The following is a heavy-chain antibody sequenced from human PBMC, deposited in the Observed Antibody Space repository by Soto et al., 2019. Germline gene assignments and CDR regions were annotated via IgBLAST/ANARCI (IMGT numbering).Heavy chain of an antibody. CDR2: LFWDGDK. V-gene: IGHV2-5*02. Sequence: QITLKESGPTLVKPTQTLTLTCTLSVFSFSTSAMAVGWTRQPPGKPPECLALLFWDGDKRDSPSLKTRLTPTTDSSDNQSVLTMTQMDPVDSGTCYCAFRRTLVRTGGAFDIWGRGTEVTVSS. CDR1: VFSFSTSAMA. D-gene: IGHD1-7*01. CDR3: AFRRTLVRTGGAFDI. J-gene: IGHJ3*02.